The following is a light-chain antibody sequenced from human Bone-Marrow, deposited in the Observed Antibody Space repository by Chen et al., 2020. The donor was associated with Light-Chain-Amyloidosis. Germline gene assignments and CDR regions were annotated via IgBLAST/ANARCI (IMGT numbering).Light chain of an antibody. J-gene: IGLJ3*02. CDR3: QVWDRSSDRPV. Sequence: SYVLTQPSSVSVSPGQTAPIACGGNNIGSPSVPWSQQTPGQAHLLVVYDVSDRPSGIPERLSGSNSGNTATLTISRVEAGDEADYYCQVWDRSSDRPVFGGGTKLTVL. CDR2: DVS. V-gene: IGLV3-21*02. CDR1: NIGSPS.